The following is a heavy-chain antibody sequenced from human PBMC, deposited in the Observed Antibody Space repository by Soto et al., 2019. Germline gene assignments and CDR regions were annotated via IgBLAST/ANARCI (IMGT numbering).Heavy chain of an antibody. CDR2: ISYDGSKK. V-gene: IGHV3-30*18. CDR1: GFTFSSYG. J-gene: IGHJ3*02. CDR3: VKDQRLIQVWLDPEAFDI. D-gene: IGHD5-18*01. Sequence: QVQLVESGGGVVQPGRSLRLSCAASGFTFSSYGMHWVRQAPGKGLEWVAVISYDGSKKYYGDSVKGRFTISRDNSKKTLYLQRHSLRAADPAVYYCVKDQRLIQVWLDPEAFDIWGQGTMVTVSS.